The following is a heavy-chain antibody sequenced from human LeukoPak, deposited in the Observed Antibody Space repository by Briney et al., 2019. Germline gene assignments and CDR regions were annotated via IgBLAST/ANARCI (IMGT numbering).Heavy chain of an antibody. V-gene: IGHV4-38-2*02. Sequence: PSETLSLTCTVSGYSLTTNYYWAWIRQFPGTGLGWVGGVYHTGETYYNPSLKSLVIISVDTTKNEFSLRKTSVAAADTAVYCRVTPRSWELSDMAVWGKGTTVIVSS. J-gene: IGHJ6*03. D-gene: IGHD1-26*01. CDR2: VYHTGET. CDR3: VTPRSWELSDMAV. CDR1: GYSLTTNYY.